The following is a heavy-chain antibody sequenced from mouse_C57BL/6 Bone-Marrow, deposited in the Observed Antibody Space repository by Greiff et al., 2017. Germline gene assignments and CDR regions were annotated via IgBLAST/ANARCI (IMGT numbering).Heavy chain of an antibody. CDR1: GFNIKDDY. CDR2: IDPENGDT. V-gene: IGHV14-4*01. J-gene: IGHJ2*01. D-gene: IGHD2-4*01. Sequence: EVQLQQSGAELVRPGASVKLSCTASGFNIKDDYMHWVKQRPEQGLEWIGWIDPENGDTEYASKFQGKATITADTSSNTAYLQLSSLTSEDTAVYYGTTFYDYAFGYWGQGTTLTVSS. CDR3: TTFYDYAFGY.